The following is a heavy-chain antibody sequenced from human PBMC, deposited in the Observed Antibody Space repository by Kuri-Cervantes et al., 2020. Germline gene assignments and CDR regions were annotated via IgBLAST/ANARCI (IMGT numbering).Heavy chain of an antibody. Sequence: GESLKISCAASGYISDYAWKRGVRQAPGKGLEWVARIKSGSYGETNYAVPVNGRFTISRDDSKKMLFLDMNSLETEDTAVYHCATLPFISGWTYPGFDFWGQGTLVTVSS. V-gene: IGHV3-15*01. D-gene: IGHD6-25*01. CDR3: ATLPFISGWTYPGFDF. J-gene: IGHJ4*02. CDR1: GYISDYAW. CDR2: IKSGSYGET.